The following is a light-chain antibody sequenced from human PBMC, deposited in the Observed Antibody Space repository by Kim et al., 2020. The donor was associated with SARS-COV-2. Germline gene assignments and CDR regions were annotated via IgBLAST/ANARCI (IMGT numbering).Light chain of an antibody. Sequence: PGQRVTSTWTGSTSDSGGYVVRWHQQLPTAAPNLLKDGNNQRPAGPPELFSGSTSGTAAPLDITGLQAEEEAHYCCQSHDNRRSAVFGGGTKVTVL. CDR2: GNN. CDR3: QSHDNRRSAV. CDR1: TSDSGGYV. V-gene: IGLV1-40*01. J-gene: IGLJ2*01.